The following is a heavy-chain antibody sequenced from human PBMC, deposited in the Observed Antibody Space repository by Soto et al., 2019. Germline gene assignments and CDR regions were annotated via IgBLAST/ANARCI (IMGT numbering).Heavy chain of an antibody. D-gene: IGHD2-2*01. V-gene: IGHV4-30-4*01. J-gene: IGHJ4*02. Sequence: SETLSLTCTVSGGSITTDDYFWSWIRQSPERGLEWIGFIFHTGNTFYNPSLKSRVTISLDTSKSQFSLKLTSVTAADTAMYFCAGSSARSIFDYWGPGTLVTVSS. CDR2: IFHTGNT. CDR3: AGSSARSIFDY. CDR1: GGSITTDDYF.